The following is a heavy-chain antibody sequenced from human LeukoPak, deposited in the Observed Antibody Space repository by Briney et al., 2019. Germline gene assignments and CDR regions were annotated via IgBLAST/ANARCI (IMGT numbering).Heavy chain of an antibody. Sequence: PGGSLRLSCAASGFIFSSYAMSWVRQAPGKGLEWVSAMSADGGGTYIADSLKGRCTISRDNSKSTLSLQMNSLRDEHTAIYYCAKSSGASTYYFDYWGQGILVTVS. D-gene: IGHD2-15*01. J-gene: IGHJ4*02. CDR3: AKSSGASTYYFDY. V-gene: IGHV3-23*01. CDR2: MSADGGGT. CDR1: GFIFSSYA.